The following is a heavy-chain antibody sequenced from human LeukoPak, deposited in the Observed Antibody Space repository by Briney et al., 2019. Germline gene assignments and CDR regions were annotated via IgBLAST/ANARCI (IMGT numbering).Heavy chain of an antibody. CDR3: ARGPDSGSYPRD. CDR1: GFTFSSNA. D-gene: IGHD1-26*01. V-gene: IGHV3-23*01. Sequence: GGSLRLSCAASGFTFSSNAMSWVRQAPGKGLKWVSTISGSGGNTYHADSVKGRFTISRDNAKNSLYLQMNSLRAEDTAVYYCARGPDSGSYPRDWGQGTLVTVSS. CDR2: ISGSGGNT. J-gene: IGHJ4*02.